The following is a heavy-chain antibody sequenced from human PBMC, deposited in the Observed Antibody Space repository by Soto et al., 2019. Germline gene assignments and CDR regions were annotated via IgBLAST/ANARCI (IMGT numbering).Heavy chain of an antibody. D-gene: IGHD2-2*01. CDR3: AKVMGDIVVVPAAITFDY. J-gene: IGHJ4*02. CDR1: GFTFSSYG. Sequence: ESGGGVVQPGRSLRLSCAASGFTFSSYGMHWVRQAPGKGLEWVAVISYDGSNKYYADSVKGRFTISRDNSKNTLYLQMNSLRAEDTAVYYCAKVMGDIVVVPAAITFDYWGQGTLVTVSS. V-gene: IGHV3-30*18. CDR2: ISYDGSNK.